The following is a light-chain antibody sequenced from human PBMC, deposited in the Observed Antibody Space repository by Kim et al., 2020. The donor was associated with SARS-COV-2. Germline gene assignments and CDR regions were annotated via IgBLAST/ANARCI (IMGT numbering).Light chain of an antibody. CDR2: ADT. V-gene: IGLV1-40*01. J-gene: IGLJ3*02. CDR1: SSNSVAGYD. CDR3: QSYDSRLSGWV. Sequence: QRVTISCTGSSSNSVAGYDVHWYQQLPGRAPKLLIFADTRRPSGVPDRLSGSKSGTSASLAITGLQAEDEADYYCQSYDSRLSGWVFGGGTKLTVL.